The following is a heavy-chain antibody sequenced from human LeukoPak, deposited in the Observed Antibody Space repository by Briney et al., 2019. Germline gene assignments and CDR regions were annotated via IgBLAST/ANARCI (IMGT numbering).Heavy chain of an antibody. CDR1: GFTFSSYW. Sequence: GGSLRLSCAASGFTFSSYWMSWVRQAPGKGLEWVANIKQDGSEKYYVDSVKGRFTISRDNAKNSLYLQMNGLRVEDTAVYYCVRAGGSSWADYWGQGTLVTVSS. CDR2: IKQDGSEK. V-gene: IGHV3-7*01. CDR3: VRAGGSSWADY. D-gene: IGHD6-13*01. J-gene: IGHJ4*02.